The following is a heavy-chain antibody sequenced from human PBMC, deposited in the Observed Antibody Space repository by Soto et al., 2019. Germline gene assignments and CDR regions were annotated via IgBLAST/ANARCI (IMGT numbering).Heavy chain of an antibody. Sequence: QVHLVESGGGVVQPGRSLRLSCAASGFTFSSHGMHWVRQAPGKGLEWVAVIWYDGSNKYFADSVKGRFIISRDNSKNTLYLHMNSLMAEDTGLYYCAGERSGDDDSCDSWGQGTLVTVSS. CDR1: GFTFSSHG. J-gene: IGHJ4*02. CDR2: IWYDGSNK. CDR3: AGERSGDDDSCDS. V-gene: IGHV3-33*01. D-gene: IGHD4-17*01.